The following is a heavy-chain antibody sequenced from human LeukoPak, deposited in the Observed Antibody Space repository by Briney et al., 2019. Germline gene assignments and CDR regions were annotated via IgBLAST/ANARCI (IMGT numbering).Heavy chain of an antibody. J-gene: IGHJ5*02. CDR2: IYHSGST. CDR3: ARAPGDFERWFDP. CDR1: GGSISSGSYY. Sequence: SQTLSLTCTVSGGSISSGSYYWSWIRQPPGKGLEWIGSIYHSGSTYYNLSLKSRVTISVDTSKNQFSLKLSSVTAADTAVYYCARAPGDFERWFDPWGQGTLVTVSS. D-gene: IGHD3-3*01. V-gene: IGHV4-39*07.